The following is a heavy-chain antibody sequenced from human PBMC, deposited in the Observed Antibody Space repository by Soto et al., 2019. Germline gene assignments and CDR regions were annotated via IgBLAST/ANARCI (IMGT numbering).Heavy chain of an antibody. V-gene: IGHV1-18*01. CDR2: ISAYNGNT. CDR3: ASSDCSGGSCYSYYFDY. J-gene: IGHJ4*02. D-gene: IGHD2-15*01. CDR1: GYTFTSYG. Sequence: QVQLVQSGAEVKKPGASVKVSCKASGYTFTSYGISWVRQAPGQGLEWMGWISAYNGNTHYAPKLQGRVTMTTDTSTSTAYMELRSLRSDDTAVYYCASSDCSGGSCYSYYFDYWGQGTLVTVSS.